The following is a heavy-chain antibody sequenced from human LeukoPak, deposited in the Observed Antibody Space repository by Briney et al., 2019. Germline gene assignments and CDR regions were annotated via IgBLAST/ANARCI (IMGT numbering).Heavy chain of an antibody. D-gene: IGHD6-13*01. CDR2: MNPNSGNT. CDR3: ARVRIAAAGTGGWFDP. V-gene: IGHV1-8*01. Sequence: ASVKVSCKASGYTFTSYDINWVRQATGQGLEWMGWMNPNSGNTGYAQKFQGRVTMTRNTSISTAYMELSSLRSEDTAVYYCARVRIAAAGTGGWFDPWGQGTLVIVSS. J-gene: IGHJ5*02. CDR1: GYTFTSYD.